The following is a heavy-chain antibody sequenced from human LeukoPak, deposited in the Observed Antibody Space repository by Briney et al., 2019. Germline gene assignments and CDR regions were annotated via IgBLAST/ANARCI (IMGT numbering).Heavy chain of an antibody. CDR3: ARNVNAFDI. CDR2: TNQHGTQN. J-gene: IGHJ3*02. CDR1: GFTFNSYW. Sequence: GGSLRLSCTASGFTFNSYWMTWVRQAPGKGLEWVANTNQHGTQNYYVDSVKGRFTISRDSAENSLYLQMSSLRDEDTAAYYCARNVNAFDIWGRGTMVTVSS. V-gene: IGHV3-7*01.